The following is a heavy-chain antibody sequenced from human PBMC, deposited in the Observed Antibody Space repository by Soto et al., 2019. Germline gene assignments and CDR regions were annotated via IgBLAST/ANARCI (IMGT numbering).Heavy chain of an antibody. J-gene: IGHJ4*02. V-gene: IGHV3-49*03. CDR3: TRDGPREEPFDY. CDR2: IRSKAYGGTT. Sequence: PGGSLRLSCTASVLTFGDYAMSWFRQAPGKGLEWVGFIRSKAYGGTTEYAASVKGRFTISRDDSKSIAYLQMNSLKTEDTAVYYCTRDGPREEPFDYWGQGTLVTVSS. CDR1: VLTFGDYA.